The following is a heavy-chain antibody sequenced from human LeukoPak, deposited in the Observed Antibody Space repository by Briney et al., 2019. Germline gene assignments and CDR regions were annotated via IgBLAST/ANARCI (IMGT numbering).Heavy chain of an antibody. D-gene: IGHD3-22*01. CDR3: AKNSDSGVYFDY. CDR1: GFTFSSYA. V-gene: IGHV3-30*04. J-gene: IGHJ4*02. Sequence: GGSLRLSCAASGFTFSSYAMHWVRQAPGKGLEWVAVISYDGSNKYYADSVKGRFTISRDNSKNTLYLQMNTLRAEDTAVYYCAKNSDSGVYFDYWGQGTLVTVSS. CDR2: ISYDGSNK.